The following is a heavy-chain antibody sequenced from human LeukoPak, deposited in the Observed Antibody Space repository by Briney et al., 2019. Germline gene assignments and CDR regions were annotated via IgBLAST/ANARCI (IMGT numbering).Heavy chain of an antibody. J-gene: IGHJ4*02. V-gene: IGHV1-69*05. CDR2: IIPIFGTA. Sequence: ASVKVSCKVSGGTFNIYAISWVRQAPGQGLEWMGGIIPIFGTANYAQKFQGRVTITTDESTSTAYMELSSLRSEDTAVYYCARSSLGYCTNGVCFAFDYWGQGTLVTVSS. D-gene: IGHD2-8*01. CDR1: GGTFNIYA. CDR3: ARSSLGYCTNGVCFAFDY.